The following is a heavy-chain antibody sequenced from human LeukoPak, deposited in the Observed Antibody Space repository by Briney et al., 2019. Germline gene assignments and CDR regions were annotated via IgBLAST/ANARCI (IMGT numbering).Heavy chain of an antibody. D-gene: IGHD3-10*01. CDR2: IQYDGSKK. Sequence: GGSLRLSCAASGFTFSSYGMHWVRQAPGKGLEWVTFIQYDGSKKYYADSVRGRFTISRDNSKNTLYLEMNSLRAEDTAVYYCAKDIGSYYDYWGQGILVTVSS. CDR3: AKDIGSYYDY. J-gene: IGHJ4*02. CDR1: GFTFSSYG. V-gene: IGHV3-30*02.